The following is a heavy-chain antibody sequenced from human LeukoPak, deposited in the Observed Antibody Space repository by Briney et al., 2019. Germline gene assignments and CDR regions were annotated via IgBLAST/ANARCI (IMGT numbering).Heavy chain of an antibody. Sequence: GGSLRLSCAVSGVTFDDYALHWVRQVPGKGLEWLAFSSWIGGSTDYVDSVKGRFSISRDNIKNSLYLEINSLTPEDTALYYCVRSRAASLGYFDCWGQGTLVTVSS. CDR1: GVTFDDYA. J-gene: IGHJ4*02. CDR3: VRSRAASLGYFDC. D-gene: IGHD7-27*01. V-gene: IGHV3-43D*03. CDR2: SSWIGGST.